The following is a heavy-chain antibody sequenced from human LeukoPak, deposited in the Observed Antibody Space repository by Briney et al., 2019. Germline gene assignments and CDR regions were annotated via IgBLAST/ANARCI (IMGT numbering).Heavy chain of an antibody. V-gene: IGHV1-24*01. CDR3: ATSQGIGDFADY. D-gene: IGHD2-15*01. Sequence: GPVKVSCKVSGYTLTELSVHWVRQAPGKGLEWMGGFDPEDGETIYAQKFQGRVTMTEDTSTDTAYMELSSLRSEDTAVYYCATSQGIGDFADYWGQGTLVTVSS. CDR1: GYTLTELS. J-gene: IGHJ4*02. CDR2: FDPEDGET.